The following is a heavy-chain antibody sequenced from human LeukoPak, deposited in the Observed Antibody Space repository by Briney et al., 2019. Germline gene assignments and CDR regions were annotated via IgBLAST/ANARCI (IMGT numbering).Heavy chain of an antibody. CDR3: ARSNYGAFDI. J-gene: IGHJ3*02. CDR1: GFTFSSYA. V-gene: IGHV3-53*01. Sequence: GGSLRLSCAASGFTFSSYAMSWVRQAPGKGLEWVSVIYSGGSTYYADSVKGRFTISRDNSKNTLYLQMNSLRAEDTAVYYCARSNYGAFDIWGQGTMVTVSS. CDR2: IYSGGST. D-gene: IGHD3-16*01.